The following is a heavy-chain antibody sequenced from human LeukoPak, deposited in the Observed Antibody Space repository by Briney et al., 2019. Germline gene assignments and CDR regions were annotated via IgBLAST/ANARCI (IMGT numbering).Heavy chain of an antibody. CDR3: ARDRWWDRVVPAAMYHYYYMDV. D-gene: IGHD2-2*01. V-gene: IGHV1-2*02. J-gene: IGHJ6*03. CDR1: GYTFTGYY. CDR2: INPNSGGT. Sequence: ASVKVSCKASGYTFTGYYMHWVRQAPGQGLEWMGWINPNSGGTNYAQKFQGRLTMTRATSISTPYMELSRLTSDDTAVYYCARDRWWDRVVPAAMYHYYYMDVWGKGTTVTVSS.